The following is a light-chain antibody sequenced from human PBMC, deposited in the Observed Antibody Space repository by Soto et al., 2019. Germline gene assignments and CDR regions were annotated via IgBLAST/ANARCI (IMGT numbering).Light chain of an antibody. J-gene: IGKJ4*01. CDR3: QQFNAYPLT. V-gene: IGKV1-9*01. CDR2: GAS. CDR1: QGISDY. Sequence: DIQLTQSPSFLSASVGDRVTISCRASQGISDYLAWYQQKPGKAPKLLIYGASTLQSGVPSRFSGSASGTAFTLTISSLQPEDFATYFCQQFNAYPLTFDGGTKLEIK.